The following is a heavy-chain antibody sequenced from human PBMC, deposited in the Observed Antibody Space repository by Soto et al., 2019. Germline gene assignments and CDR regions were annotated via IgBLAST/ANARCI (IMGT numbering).Heavy chain of an antibody. CDR2: IWYDGSNK. V-gene: IGHV3-33*01. J-gene: IGHJ5*02. D-gene: IGHD3-3*01. Sequence: QVQLVESGGGVVQPGRSLRLSCAASGFTFSSYGMHWVRQALGKGLEWVAVIWYDGSNKYYADSVKGRFTISRDNSKNTLYLQMNSLRAEDTAVYYCARDYDFWSGYYTGTGSPWGQGTLVTVSS. CDR3: ARDYDFWSGYYTGTGSP. CDR1: GFTFSSYG.